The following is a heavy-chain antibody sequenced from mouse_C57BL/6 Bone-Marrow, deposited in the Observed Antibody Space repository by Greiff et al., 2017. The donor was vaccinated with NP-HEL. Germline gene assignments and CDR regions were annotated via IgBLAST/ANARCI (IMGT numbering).Heavy chain of an antibody. V-gene: IGHV1-81*01. CDR1: GYTFTSYG. Sequence: QVQLKESGAELARPGASVKLSCKASGYTFTSYGISWVKQRTGQGLEWIGEIYPRSGNTYYNEKFKGKATLTADKSSSTAYMELRSLTSEDSAVYFCARWSRQLSSMDYWGQGTSVTVSS. CDR3: ARWSRQLSSMDY. D-gene: IGHD3-2*02. CDR2: IYPRSGNT. J-gene: IGHJ4*01.